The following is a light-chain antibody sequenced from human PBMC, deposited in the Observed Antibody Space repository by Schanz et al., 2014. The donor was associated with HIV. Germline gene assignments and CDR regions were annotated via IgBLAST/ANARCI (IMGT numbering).Light chain of an antibody. CDR3: NSYAGSNNLV. Sequence: QSVLTQPASVSGSPGQSITISCTEATSGVGSYNRLSWYQQQPGKAPKLIVYQGDKRPSGVSARFSGSRSGNAASLTISGLQAEDEADYYCNSYAGSNNLVFGGGTKLTVL. CDR1: TSGVGSYNR. CDR2: QGD. J-gene: IGLJ2*01. V-gene: IGLV2-23*01.